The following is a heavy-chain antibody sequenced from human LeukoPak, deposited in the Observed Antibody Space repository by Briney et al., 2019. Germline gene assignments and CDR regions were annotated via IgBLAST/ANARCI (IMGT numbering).Heavy chain of an antibody. Sequence: PSETLSLTCAVSGGSISSGGYSWRWIRQPPGKGLEWIGYIYHSGSTYYNPSLKSRVTISVDRSKNQFSLKLSSVTAADTAVYYCARVKDYNDFWSGHYYFDYWGQGTLVTVSS. CDR1: GGSISSGGYS. J-gene: IGHJ4*02. V-gene: IGHV4-30-2*01. D-gene: IGHD3-3*01. CDR2: IYHSGST. CDR3: ARVKDYNDFWSGHYYFDY.